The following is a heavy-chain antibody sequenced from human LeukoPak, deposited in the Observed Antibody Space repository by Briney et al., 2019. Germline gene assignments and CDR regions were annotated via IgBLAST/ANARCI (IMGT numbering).Heavy chain of an antibody. CDR2: IYDSGST. Sequence: SETLSLTCSVSGGSISSYYWSWIRQPPGKGLEWIGYIYDSGSTNYKSPLKSRVTMSGDTSKNQFSLKLSSVTAADTAVYYYARTHSYSSAWYDYWGQGTLVTVSS. V-gene: IGHV4-59*08. J-gene: IGHJ4*02. CDR3: ARTHSYSSAWYDY. D-gene: IGHD6-19*01. CDR1: GGSISSYY.